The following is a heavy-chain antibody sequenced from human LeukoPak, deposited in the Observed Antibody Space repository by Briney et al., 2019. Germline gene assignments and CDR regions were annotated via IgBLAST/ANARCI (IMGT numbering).Heavy chain of an antibody. V-gene: IGHV1-18*01. D-gene: IGHD3-22*01. CDR2: ISGSNGNT. CDR3: ARVDSSGYPYYFDY. CDR1: GYTFTSYG. J-gene: IGHJ4*02. Sequence: ASVKVSCKASGYTFTSYGISWVRQAPGQGLEWMGWISGSNGNTNYAQKLQGRVTMTTDTSTSTAYMELRSLRSEDTAVYYCARVDSSGYPYYFDYWGQGTLVTVSS.